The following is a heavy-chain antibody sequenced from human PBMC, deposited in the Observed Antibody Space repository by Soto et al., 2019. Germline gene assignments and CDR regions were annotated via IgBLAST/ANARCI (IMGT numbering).Heavy chain of an antibody. D-gene: IGHD2-2*01. J-gene: IGHJ5*02. Sequence: SVKVSCKASGGTFSSYSISWVRQAPGQGLEWMGGIIPIFGTANYAQKFQGRVTITADESTSTAYMELSSLRSEDTAVYYCARIVPAARFDPWGQGTLVTVSS. CDR3: ARIVPAARFDP. CDR1: GGTFSSYS. CDR2: IIPIFGTA. V-gene: IGHV1-69*13.